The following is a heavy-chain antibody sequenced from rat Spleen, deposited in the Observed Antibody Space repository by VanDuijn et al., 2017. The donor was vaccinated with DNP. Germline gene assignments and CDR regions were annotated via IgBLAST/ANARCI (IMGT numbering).Heavy chain of an antibody. V-gene: IGHV5-20*01. CDR1: GFTFGNYD. CDR2: ISPDGERT. Sequence: EVQLVESGDNLVRPGGSLKLSCVVSGFTFGNYDMAWVRQAPTKGLEWVALISPDGERTYYRDSVKGRFTMSRDNAMSSLYLQMDSLRSEDTATYYCTTDAAYWGQGTLVTVSS. CDR3: TTDAAY. J-gene: IGHJ3*01.